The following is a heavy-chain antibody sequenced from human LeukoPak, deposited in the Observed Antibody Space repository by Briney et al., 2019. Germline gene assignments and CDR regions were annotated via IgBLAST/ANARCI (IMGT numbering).Heavy chain of an antibody. CDR1: GFTLSSYN. CDR2: ISSGSTYI. Sequence: GGSLRLSCAASGFTLSSYNMNWVCQAPGKGLEWVSSISSGSTYIYYADSVKGRFTISRDNAKNSLYLQMNSLRAEDTAVYYCARAPYDILTGYSPYYFDYWGQGTLVTVSS. V-gene: IGHV3-21*06. CDR3: ARAPYDILTGYSPYYFDY. D-gene: IGHD3-9*01. J-gene: IGHJ4*02.